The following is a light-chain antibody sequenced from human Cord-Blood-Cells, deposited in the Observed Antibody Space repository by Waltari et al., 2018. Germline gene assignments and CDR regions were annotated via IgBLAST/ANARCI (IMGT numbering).Light chain of an antibody. CDR1: SSDFGGYNY. Sequence: QSALPQPASVSGSPGQSITISCTGTSSDFGGYNYFYWYQQHPGKAPKLMIYDVSNRPSGVSNRFSGSKSGNTASLTISGLQAEDEADYYCSSYTSSSTYVFGTGTKVTVL. J-gene: IGLJ1*01. V-gene: IGLV2-14*01. CDR3: SSYTSSSTYV. CDR2: DVS.